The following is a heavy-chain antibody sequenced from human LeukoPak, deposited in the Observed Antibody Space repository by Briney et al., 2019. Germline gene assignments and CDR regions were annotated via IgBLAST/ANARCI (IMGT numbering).Heavy chain of an antibody. CDR2: IRYDGTNK. J-gene: IGHJ6*03. CDR1: GFTFSTYG. D-gene: IGHD4-17*01. CDR3: AKDRDYGDHPSAYYYYMDV. Sequence: PGGSLRLSCAASGFTFSTYGIHWVRQAPGKGLEWVAFIRYDGTNKWYANSVKGRFTISRDNSKNMLYLQMNSLRAEDTAVYHCAKDRDYGDHPSAYYYYMDVWGKGTTVTVSS. V-gene: IGHV3-30*02.